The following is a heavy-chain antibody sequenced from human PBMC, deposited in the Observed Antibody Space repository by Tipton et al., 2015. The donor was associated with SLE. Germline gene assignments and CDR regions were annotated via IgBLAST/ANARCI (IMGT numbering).Heavy chain of an antibody. V-gene: IGHV4-38-2*02. CDR2: IYRTGTT. CDR1: DDSVSSAYY. Sequence: TLSLTCIVSDDSVSSAYYWAWIRQPPGKGLQWIACIYRTGTTNYNPSLKSRVTISVDTSKNQFSLKMTSVTAADTAVYYCARIGGAGDLYYYYMDVWGKGTTVTVSS. J-gene: IGHJ6*03. D-gene: IGHD7-27*01. CDR3: ARIGGAGDLYYYYMDV.